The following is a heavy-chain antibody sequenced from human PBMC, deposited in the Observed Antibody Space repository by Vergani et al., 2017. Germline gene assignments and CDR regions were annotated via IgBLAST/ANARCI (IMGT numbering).Heavy chain of an antibody. D-gene: IGHD3-22*01. CDR2: IKSKTDGGTT. V-gene: IGHV3-15*01. Sequence: EVQLVESGGGLVKPGGSLRLSCAASGFTFSNAWMSWVRQAPGKGLEWVGRIKSKTDGGTTDYAAPVKGRFTISRDDSKNTLYLQMNSLKTEDTAVYYCTTVQHRGFQYYYDSSGYYDPDFDYWGQGTLVTVSS. CDR3: TTVQHRGFQYYYDSSGYYDPDFDY. CDR1: GFTFSNAW. J-gene: IGHJ4*02.